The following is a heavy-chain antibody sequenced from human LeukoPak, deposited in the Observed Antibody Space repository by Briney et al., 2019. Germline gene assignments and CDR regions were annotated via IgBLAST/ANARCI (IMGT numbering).Heavy chain of an antibody. D-gene: IGHD3-10*01. CDR2: IWYDGSNK. CDR1: GFTFSSYG. J-gene: IGHJ5*02. V-gene: IGHV3-33*01. Sequence: GGSLRLSCAASGFTFSSYGMHWVRQAPGKGLEWVAVIWYDGSNKYYADSVKGRFTISRDNSKNTLYLQMNSLRAEDTAVYSCARDRYYGSGSYLINPWGQGTLVTVSS. CDR3: ARDRYYGSGSYLINP.